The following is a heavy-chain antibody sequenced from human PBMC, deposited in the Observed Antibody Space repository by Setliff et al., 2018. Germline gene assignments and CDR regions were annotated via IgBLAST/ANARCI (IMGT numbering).Heavy chain of an antibody. CDR3: ARGGTSENLYAMDV. V-gene: IGHV4-39*07. Sequence: SETLSLTCTVSGGPIRSGTHFWGWFRQPPGKGLEGIGSVFFIGGTSSNPSLESRVSVSVDSSENQISLKLSSVTAADTAVYYCARGGTSENLYAMDVWGQGTTVTVSS. CDR1: GGPIRSGTHF. J-gene: IGHJ6*02. D-gene: IGHD3-16*01. CDR2: VFFIGGT.